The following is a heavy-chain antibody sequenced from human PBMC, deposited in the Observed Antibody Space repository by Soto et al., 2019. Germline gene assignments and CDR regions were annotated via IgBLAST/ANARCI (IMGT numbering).Heavy chain of an antibody. CDR3: ARHCGGGDCYPNFYYFYMDV. D-gene: IGHD2-21*02. J-gene: IGHJ6*03. Sequence: GGSLRLSCAASGFTFSSHGMSWGRQAPGKGLEWVAAIKQDGSQKIYLDSVKGRFTISRDNARNSLFLQMNSLGAEDTAIYDCARHCGGGDCYPNFYYFYMDVWGKGTTVTVSS. V-gene: IGHV3-7*01. CDR1: GFTFSSHG. CDR2: IKQDGSQK.